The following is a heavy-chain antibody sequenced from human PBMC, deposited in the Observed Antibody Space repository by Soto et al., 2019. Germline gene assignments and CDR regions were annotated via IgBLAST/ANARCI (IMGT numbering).Heavy chain of an antibody. CDR3: ASSGAPIAAPRTFDY. CDR2: IIPICGTA. CDR1: GGTFSSYA. J-gene: IGHJ4*02. Sequence: QVQLVQSGAEVKKPGSSVKVSCKASGGTFSSYAISWVRQAPGQGLEWMVGIIPICGTANYAQKFQGRVTMTADESKSTAYMELSSLSSEDTAVYYCASSGAPIAAPRTFDYWGQGTLVTVSS. V-gene: IGHV1-69*01. D-gene: IGHD6-13*01.